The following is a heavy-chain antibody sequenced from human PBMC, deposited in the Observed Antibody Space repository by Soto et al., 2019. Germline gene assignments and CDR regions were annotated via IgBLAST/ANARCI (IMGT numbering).Heavy chain of an antibody. V-gene: IGHV1-69*13. D-gene: IGHD3-9*01. Sequence: SVKVSCKASGGTFSSYAISWVRQAPGQGLEWMGGIIPIFGTANYAQKFQGRVTITADESTSTAYRELSSLRSEDTAVYYCARGVRYFDWLTSDYFDYWGQGTLVTVSS. CDR3: ARGVRYFDWLTSDYFDY. CDR2: IIPIFGTA. J-gene: IGHJ4*02. CDR1: GGTFSSYA.